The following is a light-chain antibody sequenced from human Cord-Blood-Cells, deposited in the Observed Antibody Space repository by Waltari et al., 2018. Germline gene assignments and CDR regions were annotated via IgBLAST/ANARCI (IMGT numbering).Light chain of an antibody. J-gene: IGKJ1*01. Sequence: DIQMTQSPSSLSASVGDRVTITCRASQSISSYLNGYQQKPGKAPKLLIYAASSLQSGVPSRFSGIGSGTDFTLTIRSLQPENLATYYCQQSYSTPRTFGQGTKVEIK. V-gene: IGKV1-39*01. CDR2: AAS. CDR3: QQSYSTPRT. CDR1: QSISSY.